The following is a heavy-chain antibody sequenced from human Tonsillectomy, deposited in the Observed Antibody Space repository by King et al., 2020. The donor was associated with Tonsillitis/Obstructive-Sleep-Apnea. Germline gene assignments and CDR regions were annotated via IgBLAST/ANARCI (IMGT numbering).Heavy chain of an antibody. J-gene: IGHJ5*02. D-gene: IGHD3-10*01. CDR3: AQIRGAEFYNWFDP. V-gene: IGHV2-26*01. CDR1: GISLSNSRVG. Sequence: TLKESGPVLVKPTETLTLTCTVSGISLSNSRVGVSWIRQSPGKAPEWLAHIFSDAENSYSPSLKSRLTISMDTSKSQVVLNMTNLDSVETATYYWAQIRGAEFYNWFDPWGQGTLVTVSS. CDR2: IFSDAEN.